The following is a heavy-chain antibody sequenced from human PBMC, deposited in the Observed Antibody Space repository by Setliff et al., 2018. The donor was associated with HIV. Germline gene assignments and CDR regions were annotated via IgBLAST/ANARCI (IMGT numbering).Heavy chain of an antibody. Sequence: GESLTISCAASGFTFSDYYMSWLRQAPGKGLEWVSYISRDGNTIYYADSVKGRFTISRDNAKNSLYLQLNSLRPEDTAVYYCARDKDEDYGSTSFDYWGQGILVTVSS. V-gene: IGHV3-11*01. D-gene: IGHD4-17*01. CDR2: ISRDGNTI. J-gene: IGHJ4*02. CDR1: GFTFSDYY. CDR3: ARDKDEDYGSTSFDY.